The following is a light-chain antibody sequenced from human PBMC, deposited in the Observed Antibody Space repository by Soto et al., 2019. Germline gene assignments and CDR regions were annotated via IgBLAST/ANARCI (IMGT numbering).Light chain of an antibody. J-gene: IGLJ3*02. CDR1: SSNIGSSP. V-gene: IGLV1-44*01. CDR2: GNN. Sequence: QSVLTQPPSASGTPGQRVTISCSGSSSNIGSSPVNWYPQLPGMAPRLLIYGNNQRPAGAPDRFSGSKSGNSASLAIGGRQSEDAADYYFATLYDNLNGPVFGGGTQL. CDR3: ATLYDNLNGPV.